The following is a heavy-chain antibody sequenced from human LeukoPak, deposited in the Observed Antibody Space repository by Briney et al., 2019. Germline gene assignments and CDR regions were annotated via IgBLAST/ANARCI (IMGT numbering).Heavy chain of an antibody. D-gene: IGHD6-13*01. J-gene: IGHJ6*03. V-gene: IGHV4-34*01. Sequence: PSETLSLTCAVYGGSFSGYYWSWIRQPPGKGLEWIGEINHSGSTNYNPSLKSRVTISVDTSKNQFSLKLSSVTAADTAVYYCARGEAGGGSSWSTTPIMDVWGKGTTVTVSS. CDR3: ARGEAGGGSSWSTTPIMDV. CDR1: GGSFSGYY. CDR2: INHSGST.